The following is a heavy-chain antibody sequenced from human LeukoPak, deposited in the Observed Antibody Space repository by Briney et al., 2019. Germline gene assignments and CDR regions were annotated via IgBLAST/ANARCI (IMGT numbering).Heavy chain of an antibody. CDR2: IFLSDSDT. D-gene: IGHD6-13*01. V-gene: IGHV5-51*01. CDR1: GYKFTNYW. Sequence: GESLKISCQASGYKFTNYWIGWVRQMPGKGLEWMGIIFLSDSDTRYSPSFQGQVTISADKSTSTAYLHWSTLKASDTTIYYCARHEVTAAAGTEFDSWGQGTLVTVSS. J-gene: IGHJ4*02. CDR3: ARHEVTAAAGTEFDS.